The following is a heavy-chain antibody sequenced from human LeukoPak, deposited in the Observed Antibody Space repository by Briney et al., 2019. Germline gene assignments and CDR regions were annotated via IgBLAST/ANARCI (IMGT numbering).Heavy chain of an antibody. CDR3: AKEKSGGYSYGYLDY. V-gene: IGHV3-23*01. Sequence: GGSLRLSCAASGFTFSSYAMSWVHQAPGKGLEWVSAISGSGGSTYYADSVKGRFTISRDNSKNTLYLQMNSLRAEDTAVYYCAKEKSGGYSYGYLDYWGQGTLVTVSS. CDR1: GFTFSSYA. D-gene: IGHD5-18*01. CDR2: ISGSGGST. J-gene: IGHJ4*02.